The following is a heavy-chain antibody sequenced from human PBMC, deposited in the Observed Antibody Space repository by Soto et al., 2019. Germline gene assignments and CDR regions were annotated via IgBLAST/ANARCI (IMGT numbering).Heavy chain of an antibody. V-gene: IGHV3-64*01. Sequence: EVQLVESGGGLVQPGGSLRLSCAASGFTFSSYAMHWVRQAPGKGLEYVSAITSNGGNTDYASSVKGRFTISRDNSKNTLYLQMGSLRAADMAVYYCARRIPFGSGMEVWGQGTTVTVSS. CDR1: GFTFSSYA. CDR2: ITSNGGNT. J-gene: IGHJ6*02. CDR3: ARRIPFGSGMEV. D-gene: IGHD2-21*01.